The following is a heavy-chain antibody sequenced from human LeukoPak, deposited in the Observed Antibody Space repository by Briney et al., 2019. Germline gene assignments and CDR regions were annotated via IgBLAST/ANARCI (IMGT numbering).Heavy chain of an antibody. D-gene: IGHD4-23*01. Sequence: GGSMRLSCAASGFTFSSYWMNWVRQAPGKGLVWVSRIASDGSSTTYADSVKGRFSISRDNAKNTLYLQMNSLRVEDTAVYYCARGRPHGNDYWGQGTLVTVSS. J-gene: IGHJ4*02. CDR2: IASDGSST. V-gene: IGHV3-74*01. CDR1: GFTFSSYW. CDR3: ARGRPHGNDY.